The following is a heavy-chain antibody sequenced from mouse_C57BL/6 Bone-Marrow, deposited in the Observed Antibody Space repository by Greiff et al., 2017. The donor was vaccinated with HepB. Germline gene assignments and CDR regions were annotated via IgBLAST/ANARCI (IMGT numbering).Heavy chain of an antibody. Sequence: EVKLQQSVAELVRPGASVKLSCTASGFNIKNTYMHWVKQRPEQSLEWIGRIDPANGNTKYAPKFQGKATITADTSSNTAYLQLSSLTSEDTAIYYCARRPVVAYYAMDYWGQGTSVTVSS. CDR1: GFNIKNTY. CDR2: IDPANGNT. J-gene: IGHJ4*01. V-gene: IGHV14-3*01. CDR3: ARRPVVAYYAMDY. D-gene: IGHD1-1*01.